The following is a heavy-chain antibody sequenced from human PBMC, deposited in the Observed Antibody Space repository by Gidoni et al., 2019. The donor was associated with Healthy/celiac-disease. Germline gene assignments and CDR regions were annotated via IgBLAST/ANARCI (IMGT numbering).Heavy chain of an antibody. D-gene: IGHD3-10*01. V-gene: IGHV4-34*01. CDR2: INHSGST. CDR3: ARGQITVRGHFQH. Sequence: QVQLQQWGAGLLKPSETLSLTCAVYGGSFSGYYWSWIRQPPGKGLEWIGEINHSGSTNYNPSLKSRVTISVDTSKNQFSLKLSSVTAADMAVYYCARGQITVRGHFQHWGQGTLVTVSS. CDR1: GGSFSGYY. J-gene: IGHJ1*01.